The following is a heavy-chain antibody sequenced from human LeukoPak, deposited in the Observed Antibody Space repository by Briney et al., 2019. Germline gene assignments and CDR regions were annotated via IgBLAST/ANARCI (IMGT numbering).Heavy chain of an antibody. V-gene: IGHV4-38-2*02. CDR2: IYHGGGT. CDR3: ARGGSGALSGDY. CDR1: GYSISSGYY. J-gene: IGHJ4*02. D-gene: IGHD3-10*01. Sequence: SETLSLTCTVSGYSISSGYYWGWIRRSPGKGLEWIGSIYHGGGTYYKPSLRSRVIVSVDTSKNHFSLKMSSVTAADTAVYYCARGGSGALSGDYWGQGTLVTVSS.